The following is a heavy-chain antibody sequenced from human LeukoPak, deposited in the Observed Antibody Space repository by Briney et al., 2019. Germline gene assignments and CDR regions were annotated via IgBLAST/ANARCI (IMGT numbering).Heavy chain of an antibody. Sequence: PGGSLRLSCAASGSTFKSYAMSWVRQAPGKGLEWVSALSGSGGSPYDADAVKGRFITSRDNSKNTLYLQMNSLKAEDTAIYYCARQLGYCSDGTCYFDSWGQGTLVTVTS. CDR3: ARQLGYCSDGTCYFDS. J-gene: IGHJ4*02. D-gene: IGHD2-15*01. CDR1: GSTFKSYA. V-gene: IGHV3-23*01. CDR2: LSGSGGSP.